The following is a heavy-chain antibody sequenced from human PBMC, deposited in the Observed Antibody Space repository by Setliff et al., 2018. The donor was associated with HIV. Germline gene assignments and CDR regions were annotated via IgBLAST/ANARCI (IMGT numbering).Heavy chain of an antibody. V-gene: IGHV3-23*01. CDR2: ISGSGGST. Sequence: HPGGSLRLSCAASGFTFSSYAMSWVRQAPGKGLEWVSAISGSGGSTYYADSVKGRFTISRDNSKNTLYLQMNSLRAEDTAVYYCAKVTSYYYYYMDVWGKGTTVTVSS. J-gene: IGHJ6*03. CDR3: AKVTSYYYYYMDV. CDR1: GFTFSSYA. D-gene: IGHD4-4*01.